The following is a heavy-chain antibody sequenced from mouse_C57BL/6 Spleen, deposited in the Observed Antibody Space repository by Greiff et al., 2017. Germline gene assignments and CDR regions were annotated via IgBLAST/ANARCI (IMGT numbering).Heavy chain of an antibody. J-gene: IGHJ4*01. V-gene: IGHV1-42*01. CDR3: ARWPFITTVVGPAMDY. Sequence: EVQLQQSGPELVKPGASVQISCKASGYSFTGYYMNWVKQSPEKSLEWIGEINPSTGGTTYNQKFKAKATLTVDKSSSTAYMQLKSLTSEDSAVYYCARWPFITTVVGPAMDYWGQGTSVTVSS. CDR1: GYSFTGYY. D-gene: IGHD1-1*01. CDR2: INPSTGGT.